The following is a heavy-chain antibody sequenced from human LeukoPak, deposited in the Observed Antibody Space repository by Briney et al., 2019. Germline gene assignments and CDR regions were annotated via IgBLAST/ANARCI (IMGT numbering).Heavy chain of an antibody. D-gene: IGHD3-10*01. Sequence: GASVKVSCKASGGTFSSYAISWVRQAPGQGLEWMGGIIPIFATANYAQKLQGRVTMTTDTSTSTAYMELRSLRSDDTAVYYCARGVSVTMVRGVIATPFDYWGQGTLVTVSS. V-gene: IGHV1-69*05. CDR2: IIPIFATA. J-gene: IGHJ4*02. CDR3: ARGVSVTMVRGVIATPFDY. CDR1: GGTFSSYA.